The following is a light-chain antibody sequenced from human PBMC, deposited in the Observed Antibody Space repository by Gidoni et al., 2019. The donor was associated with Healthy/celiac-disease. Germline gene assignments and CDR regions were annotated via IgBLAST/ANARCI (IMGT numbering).Light chain of an antibody. V-gene: IGKV1-39*01. J-gene: IGKJ5*01. Sequence: IQMTQPPSSLSASVGDRVTITCRASQSISRYLPWYQQKPGKAPKLLIYAASSLQSGVTSRFSGSGSGTDFTLTISSRQPEDFATYYGQQSYSTPPCTFGQGTRLEIK. CDR2: AAS. CDR1: QSISRY. CDR3: QQSYSTPPCT.